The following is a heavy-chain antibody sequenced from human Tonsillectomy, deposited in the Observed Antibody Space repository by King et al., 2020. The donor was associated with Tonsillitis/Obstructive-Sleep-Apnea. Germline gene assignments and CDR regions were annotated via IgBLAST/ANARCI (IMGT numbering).Heavy chain of an antibody. CDR3: TKDIRAFWSATFDY. CDR2: ISWNSVNI. CDR1: GFTFDGYA. Sequence: QLVQSGGGLVQPGRSLKLSCAASGFTFDGYAMHWVRQAPGKGLEWVSVISWNSVNIGYADSVKGRFTISRDNAQNSLYLQMNSLRTEDTALYYCTKDIRAFWSATFDYWGQGTLVTVSS. D-gene: IGHD3-3*01. V-gene: IGHV3-9*01. J-gene: IGHJ4*02.